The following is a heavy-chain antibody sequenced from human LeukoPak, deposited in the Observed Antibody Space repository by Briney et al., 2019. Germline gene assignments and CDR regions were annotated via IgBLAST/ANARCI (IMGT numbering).Heavy chain of an antibody. V-gene: IGHV1-69*13. CDR1: GYTFTSYY. CDR2: IIPIFGTA. J-gene: IGHJ3*02. D-gene: IGHD2-15*01. Sequence: ASVKVSCKASGYTFTSYYMHWVRQAPGQGLEWMGGIIPIFGTANYAQKFQGRVTIAADESTSTAYMELSSLRSEDTAVYYCARGGVVRSLDAFDIWGQGTMVTVSS. CDR3: ARGGVVRSLDAFDI.